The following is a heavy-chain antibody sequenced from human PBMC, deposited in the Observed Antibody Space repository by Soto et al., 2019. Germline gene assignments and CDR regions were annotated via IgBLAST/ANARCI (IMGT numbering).Heavy chain of an antibody. CDR3: AKARADYYDSSGYPVDY. Sequence: EVQLLESGGGLVQPGGSLRLSCAASGITFSSYAMSWVRQAPGKGLEWVSAISGSGGSTYYADSVKGRFTISRDNSKNTLYLQMNSLRAEDTAVHYCAKARADYYDSSGYPVDYWGQGTLVTVSS. D-gene: IGHD3-22*01. J-gene: IGHJ4*02. CDR1: GITFSSYA. V-gene: IGHV3-23*01. CDR2: ISGSGGST.